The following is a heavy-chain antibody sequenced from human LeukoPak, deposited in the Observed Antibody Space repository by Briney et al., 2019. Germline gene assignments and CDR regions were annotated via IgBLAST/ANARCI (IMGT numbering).Heavy chain of an antibody. D-gene: IGHD6-25*01. J-gene: IGHJ4*01. CDR2: IYSSGST. Sequence: GSLRLSCAASEFSVGSNYMTWVRQAPGKGLEWIGSIYSSGSTYYNSSLKSRVTISIDTSKNQVSLKMSSVTAADTAVYYCAKSGGYGLIDYWGQGTLVTVSS. CDR1: EFSVGSNY. CDR3: AKSGGYGLIDY. V-gene: IGHV4-59*05.